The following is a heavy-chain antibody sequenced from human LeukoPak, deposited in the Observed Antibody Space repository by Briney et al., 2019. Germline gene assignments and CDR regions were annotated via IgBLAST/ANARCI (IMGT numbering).Heavy chain of an antibody. J-gene: IGHJ6*03. V-gene: IGHV1-2*02. CDR1: GYTFTGYY. CDR3: ARSSGRSPNRDYMDV. CDR2: INPNSGGT. Sequence: ASVKVSCKASGYTFTGYYMHWVRQAPGQGLEWMGWINPNSGGTNYAQKFQGRVIMTRDTSTSTVDMELSSLRSEDTAVYYCARSSGRSPNRDYMDVWGKGTTVIISS. D-gene: IGHD1-14*01.